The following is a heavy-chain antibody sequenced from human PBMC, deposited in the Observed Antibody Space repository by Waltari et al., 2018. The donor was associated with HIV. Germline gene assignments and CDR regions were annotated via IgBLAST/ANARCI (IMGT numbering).Heavy chain of an antibody. CDR1: GFTFSDYT. Sequence: EVQLVESGGGLVKPGGSLRLSCVASGFTFSDYTMNWVRQAPGKGLEWFSSISGSGTYIYYTDSVKGRFTVSRDNAQNSLSLQMNSLRAEDTAVYYCVRAGYSSGWLFDYWGQGTLVTVSS. D-gene: IGHD6-19*01. V-gene: IGHV3-21*01. CDR3: VRAGYSSGWLFDY. J-gene: IGHJ4*02. CDR2: ISGSGTYI.